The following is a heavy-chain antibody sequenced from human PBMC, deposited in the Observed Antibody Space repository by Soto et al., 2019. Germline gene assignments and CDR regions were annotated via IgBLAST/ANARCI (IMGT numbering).Heavy chain of an antibody. CDR2: ISSHSSTI. CDR1: GFTFNTYN. Sequence: GGSLRLSCAASGFTFNTYNMIWVRQAPGKGLEWVSSISSHSSTIYYADTVMGRLTIARDNAKNSLYLQMNTLRAEDTAVYYCARGVNYFDYWGRGTLVTVSS. V-gene: IGHV3-48*01. D-gene: IGHD2-8*01. CDR3: ARGVNYFDY. J-gene: IGHJ4*02.